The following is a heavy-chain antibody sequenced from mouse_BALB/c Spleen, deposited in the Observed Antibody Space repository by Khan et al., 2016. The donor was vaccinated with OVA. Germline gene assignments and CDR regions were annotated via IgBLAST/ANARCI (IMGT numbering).Heavy chain of an antibody. V-gene: IGHV5-9-3*01. CDR2: ISSGDSYT. CDR3: ARELFATVVATPFAY. CDR1: GFTFSNYA. J-gene: IGHJ3*01. Sequence: EVQLVESGGGVVKPGGSLKLSCAASGFTFSNYAMSWVRRTPEKRLEWVATISSGDSYTYYPDSVLGRFTISRDNAKNTLYLQMSSLRSEDTAIYYCARELFATVVATPFAYWGQGTLVTVSA. D-gene: IGHD1-1*01.